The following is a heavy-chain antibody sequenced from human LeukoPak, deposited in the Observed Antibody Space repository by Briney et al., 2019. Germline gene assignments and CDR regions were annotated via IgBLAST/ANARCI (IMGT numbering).Heavy chain of an antibody. CDR1: DGSISGYS. J-gene: IGHJ5*02. D-gene: IGHD4/OR15-4a*01. Sequence: SETLSLTCTVSDGSISGYSWSWIRQPPGKGLEWIGYIYYSGDTNYNPSLKNRVTLSVDTSRNQLSLQLNSVTTADTAVYYCVRGPYGASISKWFDPWGQGTLVIVSS. V-gene: IGHV4-59*01. CDR2: IYYSGDT. CDR3: VRGPYGASISKWFDP.